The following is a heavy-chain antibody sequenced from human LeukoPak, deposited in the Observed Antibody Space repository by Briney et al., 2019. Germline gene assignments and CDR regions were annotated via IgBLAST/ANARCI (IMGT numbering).Heavy chain of an antibody. Sequence: GGSLRLSCAASGFTFRSYSMNWVRQAPGKGLEWVSTISSTSTYIYYADSVEGRFTISRDNSKNTLYLQMNSLRAEDTAVYYCARRDCDSIKCRGSNWFDPWGQGTLVSVSS. V-gene: IGHV3-21*04. CDR1: GFTFRSYS. CDR2: ISSTSTYI. J-gene: IGHJ5*02. CDR3: ARRDCDSIKCRGSNWFDP. D-gene: IGHD3-22*01.